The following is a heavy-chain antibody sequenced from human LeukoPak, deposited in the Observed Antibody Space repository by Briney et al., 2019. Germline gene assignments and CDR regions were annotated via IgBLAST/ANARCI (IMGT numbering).Heavy chain of an antibody. V-gene: IGHV4-39*01. CDR2: IYYSGST. J-gene: IGHJ2*01. CDR1: GDSITSSTYY. CDR3: ARQRGGGYWYFDL. Sequence: SETLSLTCTVSGDSITSSTYYWGWIRQPPGKGLAWIGFIYYSGSTYYNPSLKSRVTISVDTSKNHFSLKLSSVTAADTAVYYCARQRGGGYWYFDLWGRGTLVTVSS.